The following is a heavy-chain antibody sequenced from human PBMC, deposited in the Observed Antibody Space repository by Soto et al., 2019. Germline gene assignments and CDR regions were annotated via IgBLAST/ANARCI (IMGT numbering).Heavy chain of an antibody. J-gene: IGHJ4*02. D-gene: IGHD3-22*01. CDR1: GFAFSNYR. CDR3: ARGGTSMIVVGAFDD. CDR2: IKQDGSEK. V-gene: IGHV3-7*01. Sequence: EVQLVESGGGLVQPGGSLRLSCAASGFAFSNYRMSWVRQAPGKGLEWVATIKQDGSEKYYVDSVKGRFTISRDKAKNSLYLQMNSLRAEDTAVYHCARGGTSMIVVGAFDDWGQGALVTVSS.